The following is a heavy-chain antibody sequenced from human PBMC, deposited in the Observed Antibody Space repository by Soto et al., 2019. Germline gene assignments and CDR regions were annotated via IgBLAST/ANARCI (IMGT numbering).Heavy chain of an antibody. V-gene: IGHV1-8*01. J-gene: IGHJ6*02. CDR3: ARGDPAGYYYYYGMDV. CDR1: GYTFTSYD. CDR2: MTPNSGNT. Sequence: QVQLVQSGAEVKKPGASVKVSCKASGYTFTSYDINWVRQATGQGLEWMGWMTPNSGNTGYAQKFQGRVTMTSNTSISTAYMELSSLRSEDTAVYYCARGDPAGYYYYYGMDVWGQGTTVTVSS. D-gene: IGHD3-10*01.